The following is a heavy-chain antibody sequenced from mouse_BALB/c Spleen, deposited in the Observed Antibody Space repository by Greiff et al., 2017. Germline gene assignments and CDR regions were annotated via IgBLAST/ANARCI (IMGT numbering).Heavy chain of an antibody. CDR3: TTGTCAY. V-gene: IGHV1-5*01. Sequence: VQLQQSGTVLARPGASVKMSCKASGYTFTSYWMHWVKQRPGQGLEWIGAIYPGNSDTSYNQKFKGKAKLTAVTSTSTAYMELSSLTNEDSAVYYCTTGTCAYWGQGTLVTVSA. CDR1: GYTFTSYW. CDR2: IYPGNSDT. D-gene: IGHD4-1*01. J-gene: IGHJ3*01.